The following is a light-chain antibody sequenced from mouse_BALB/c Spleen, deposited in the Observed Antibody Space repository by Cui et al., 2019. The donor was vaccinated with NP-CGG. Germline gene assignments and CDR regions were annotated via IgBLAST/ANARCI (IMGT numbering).Light chain of an antibody. Sequence: QAVVTQESALTTSPGETVTLPCRSSTGAVTTSNYANGVQEKPDHLFTGLIGGTNNRAPGVPARFSGSLIGDKAALTITGAQTEDEAIYFCALWYSNHWVFGGGTKLTVL. CDR2: GTN. CDR1: TGAVTTSNY. CDR3: ALWYSNHWV. J-gene: IGLJ1*01. V-gene: IGLV1*01.